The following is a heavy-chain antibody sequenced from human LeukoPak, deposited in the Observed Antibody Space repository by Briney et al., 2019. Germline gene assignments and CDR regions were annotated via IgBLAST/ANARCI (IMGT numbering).Heavy chain of an antibody. J-gene: IGHJ4*02. V-gene: IGHV3-30*18. CDR1: GFTFSSYG. D-gene: IGHD6-13*01. CDR3: AKGWRYSSSRYAIREGGYFDY. CDR2: ISYDGSNK. Sequence: PGGSLRLSCAASGFTFSSYGMHWVRQAPGKGLEWVAVISYDGSNKYYADSVKGRFTISRDNSKNTLYLQMNSLRAEDTAVYYCAKGWRYSSSRYAIREGGYFDYWGQGTLVTVSS.